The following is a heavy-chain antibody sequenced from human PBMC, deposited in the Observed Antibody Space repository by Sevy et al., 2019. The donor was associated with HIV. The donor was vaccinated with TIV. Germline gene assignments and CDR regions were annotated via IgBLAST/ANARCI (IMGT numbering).Heavy chain of an antibody. CDR3: ARDYLDGIVLWYYYMDV. D-gene: IGHD2-8*01. CDR1: GFTFSSYA. V-gene: IGHV3-30-3*01. J-gene: IGHJ6*03. Sequence: GGSLRLSCAASGFTFSSYAMHWVRQAPGKGLEWVAVISYDGSNKYYADSVKGRFTISRDNSKNPLYLQMNSLRAEDTAVYYCARDYLDGIVLWYYYMDVWGKGTTVTVSS. CDR2: ISYDGSNK.